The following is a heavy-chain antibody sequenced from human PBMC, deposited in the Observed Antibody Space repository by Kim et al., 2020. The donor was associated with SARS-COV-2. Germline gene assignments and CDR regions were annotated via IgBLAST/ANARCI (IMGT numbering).Heavy chain of an antibody. D-gene: IGHD3-9*01. J-gene: IGHJ6*02. Sequence: ASVKVSCKASGYTFTSYAMHWVRQAPGQRLEWMGWINAGNGNTKYSQKFQGRVTITRDTSASTAYMELSSLRSEDTAVYYCARGNLRYFDWLLHHYYGMDVWGQGTTVTVSS. CDR2: INAGNGNT. CDR1: GYTFTSYA. V-gene: IGHV1-3*01. CDR3: ARGNLRYFDWLLHHYYGMDV.